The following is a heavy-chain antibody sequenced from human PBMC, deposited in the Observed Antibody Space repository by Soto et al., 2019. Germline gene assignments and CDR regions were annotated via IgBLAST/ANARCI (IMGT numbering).Heavy chain of an antibody. CDR2: ISYDGSNK. V-gene: IGHV3-30*18. J-gene: IGHJ4*02. Sequence: GGPQRHSYTASEGNFIDCGMHWVRKVPGKGLEWVAVISYDGSNKYYADSVKGRFTISRDNSKNTLFLQMNSLRADDTAVYYCAKDQASGQGSFDSWGQGPLVPV. CDR1: EGNFIDCG. CDR3: AKDQASGQGSFDS.